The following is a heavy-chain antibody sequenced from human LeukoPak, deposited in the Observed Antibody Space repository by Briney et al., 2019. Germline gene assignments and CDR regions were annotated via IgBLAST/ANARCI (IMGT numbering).Heavy chain of an antibody. CDR1: SYSISSGYY. V-gene: IGHV4-38-2*02. J-gene: IGHJ3*02. D-gene: IGHD3-22*01. CDR2: IYHSGST. Sequence: SETLSLTCTVSSYSISSGYYWGWIRQPPGKGLEWLGDIYHSGSTYYNPSLKSRVTILVDTSKNQFSLKLSSVTAADTAVYYCARDQYYYDRSGYYAFDIWGQGTMVTVSS. CDR3: ARDQYYYDRSGYYAFDI.